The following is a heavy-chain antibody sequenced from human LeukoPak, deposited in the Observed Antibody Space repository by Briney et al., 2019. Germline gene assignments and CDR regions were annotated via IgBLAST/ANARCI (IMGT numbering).Heavy chain of an antibody. J-gene: IGHJ4*02. V-gene: IGHV3-23*01. CDR2: ISGSGGST. D-gene: IGHD2-2*01. CDR3: AKLPPPYCSSTSCPDY. Sequence: GGSLRLSCAASGFTFSSYAMSWVRQAPGKGLEWVSAISGSGGSTYYADSVKGRFTISRDNSKNTLHLQMNSLRAEDTAVYYCAKLPPPYCSSTSCPDYWGQGTLVTVSS. CDR1: GFTFSSYA.